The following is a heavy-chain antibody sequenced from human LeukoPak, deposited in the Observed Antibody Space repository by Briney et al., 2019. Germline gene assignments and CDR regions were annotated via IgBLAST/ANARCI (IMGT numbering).Heavy chain of an antibody. CDR2: IYISGST. CDR3: ARAVTTFGVVTDAFDI. D-gene: IGHD3-3*01. V-gene: IGHV4-61*02. CDR1: GGSISSGSYY. Sequence: SQTLSLTCTVSGGSISSGSYYWSWIRQPAGKGLEWIGRIYISGSTNSNPSLKSRVTISVDTSKNQFSLKLSSVTAADTAVYYCARAVTTFGVVTDAFDIWGQGTMVTVSS. J-gene: IGHJ3*02.